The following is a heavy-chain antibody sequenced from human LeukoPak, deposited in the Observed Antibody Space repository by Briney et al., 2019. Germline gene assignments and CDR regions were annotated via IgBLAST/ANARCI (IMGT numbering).Heavy chain of an antibody. CDR3: ARDLKRGYSSGRYSWGTGSSNDY. CDR2: ISGYNGNT. V-gene: IGHV1-18*01. CDR1: GYTFTSYG. Sequence: GASVKVSCKASGYTFTSYGISWVRQAPGQGLEWMGWISGYNGNTNYAQQNLQGRVTMTTDTSTSTAYMELRSLRSDDTAVYYCARDLKRGYSSGRYSWGTGSSNDYWGQGTLVTVSS. J-gene: IGHJ4*02. D-gene: IGHD6-19*01.